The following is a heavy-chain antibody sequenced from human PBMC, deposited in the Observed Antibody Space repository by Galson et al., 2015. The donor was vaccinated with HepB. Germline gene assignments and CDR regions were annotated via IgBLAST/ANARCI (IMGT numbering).Heavy chain of an antibody. CDR2: IKQDASDN. V-gene: IGHV3-7*03. CDR3: TRDRLVIGTTGSFDY. CDR1: GFTFSTYW. D-gene: IGHD1-20*01. Sequence: SLRLSCAASGFTFSTYWMSWVRQAPGKGLEWVANIKQDASDNYYVDSAKGRFTIFRDNAENSLYLQMNSLRAEDTAVYYCTRDRLVIGTTGSFDYWGQGTLVTVSS. J-gene: IGHJ4*02.